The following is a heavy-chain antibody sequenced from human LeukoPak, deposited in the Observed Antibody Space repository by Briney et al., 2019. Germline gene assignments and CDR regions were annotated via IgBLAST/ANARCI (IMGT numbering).Heavy chain of an antibody. CDR1: GGSISSSSYY. CDR3: ARGRITIFGVVNPPY. D-gene: IGHD3-3*01. CDR2: IYYSGST. V-gene: IGHV4-39*01. J-gene: IGHJ4*02. Sequence: PWETLSLTCTVSGGSISSSSYYWGWIRQPPGKGLEWIGSIYYSGSTYYNPSLKSRVTISVDTSKNQFSLKLSSVTAADAAVYYCARGRITIFGVVNPPYWGQGTLVTVSS.